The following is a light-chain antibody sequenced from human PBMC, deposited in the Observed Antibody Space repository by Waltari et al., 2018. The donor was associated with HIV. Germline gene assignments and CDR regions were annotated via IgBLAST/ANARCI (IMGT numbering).Light chain of an antibody. Sequence: DIRLPQSPSTPSASAGDRVAITCRAGQNVGAFLAGYQQKPGKPPKLLIFQASTLEGGVPSRFSGSVSGSDFTLTINGLQSDDFATYYCHQYASFSGTFGQGTKVEL. J-gene: IGKJ1*01. CDR3: HQYASFSGT. V-gene: IGKV1-5*03. CDR2: QAS. CDR1: QNVGAF.